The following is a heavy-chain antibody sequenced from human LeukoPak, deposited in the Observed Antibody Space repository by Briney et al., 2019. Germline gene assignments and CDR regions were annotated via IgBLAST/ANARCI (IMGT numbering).Heavy chain of an antibody. D-gene: IGHD3-3*01. CDR2: IKQDGSEK. CDR3: ARDLGYGATYYDFWSGYFGSENWFDP. Sequence: GGSLRLSCAASGFTFSSYWMSWVRQAPGKGLEWVANIKQDGSEKYYVDSVKGRFTISRDNAKNSLYLQMNSLRAEDTAVYYCARDLGYGATYYDFWSGYFGSENWFDPWGQGTPVTVSS. J-gene: IGHJ5*02. CDR1: GFTFSSYW. V-gene: IGHV3-7*01.